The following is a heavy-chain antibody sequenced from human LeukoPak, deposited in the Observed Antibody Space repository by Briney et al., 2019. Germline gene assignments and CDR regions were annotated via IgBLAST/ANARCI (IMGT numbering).Heavy chain of an antibody. CDR2: IIPMFGTA. J-gene: IGHJ1*01. Sequence: GASVKVSCKASGCTFSSYAISWVRQAPGRGLEWMGGIIPMFGTAKYAQKFQGRVTITADESTSTAYMELRSLRSEDTAVYYCARDSSEFRSLISHWGQGTLVTVSS. D-gene: IGHD1-14*01. V-gene: IGHV1-69*13. CDR1: GCTFSSYA. CDR3: ARDSSEFRSLISH.